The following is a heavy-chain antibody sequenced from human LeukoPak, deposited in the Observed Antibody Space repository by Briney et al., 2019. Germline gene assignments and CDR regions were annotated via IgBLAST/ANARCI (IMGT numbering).Heavy chain of an antibody. D-gene: IGHD4-23*01. Sequence: GGSLRLSCAASGFTFSSYWMRWVRQAPGKGLEWVSSISSSSSYIYYADSVKGRFTISRDNAKNSLYLQMNSLRAEDTAVYYCARDLPIDYGGNFWFDPWGQGTLVTVSS. J-gene: IGHJ5*02. CDR1: GFTFSSYW. V-gene: IGHV3-21*01. CDR3: ARDLPIDYGGNFWFDP. CDR2: ISSSSSYI.